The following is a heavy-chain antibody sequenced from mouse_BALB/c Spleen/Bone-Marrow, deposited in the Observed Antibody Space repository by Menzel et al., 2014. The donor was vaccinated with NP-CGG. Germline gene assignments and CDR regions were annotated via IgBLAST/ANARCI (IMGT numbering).Heavy chain of an antibody. CDR2: ILPGSGIT. Sequence: QVQLQQSGAELMKPGASVKISCKATGYTFNSYWIEWVKQRPGHGLERIGEILPGSGITNYNEKFKVKATFNADTSSNTAYMQLSSLTSEDSAVYYCARSPYWGQGTLVTVSA. J-gene: IGHJ3*01. CDR3: ARSPY. CDR1: GYTFNSYW. V-gene: IGHV1-9*01.